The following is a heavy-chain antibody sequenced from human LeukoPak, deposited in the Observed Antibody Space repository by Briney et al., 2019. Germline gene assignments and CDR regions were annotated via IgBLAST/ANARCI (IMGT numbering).Heavy chain of an antibody. CDR2: ISGSGTAT. V-gene: IGHV3-23*01. J-gene: IGHJ5*02. Sequence: PGASLRLSCAASGFTFSTFAMNWVRQAPGKGLEWVSTISGSGTATHYADSVKGRFTISRDNSNDTLYLLLNSLRAEDTAVYYCAKDPHFDFWSGYNNWFDPWGQGTLVTVSS. CDR3: AKDPHFDFWSGYNNWFDP. D-gene: IGHD3-3*01. CDR1: GFTFSTFA.